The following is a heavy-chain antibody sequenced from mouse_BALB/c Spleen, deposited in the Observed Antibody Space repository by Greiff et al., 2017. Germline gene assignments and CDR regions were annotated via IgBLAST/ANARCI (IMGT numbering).Heavy chain of an antibody. V-gene: IGHV5-12-1*01. CDR3: ARGDDGPVY. D-gene: IGHD2-3*01. CDR2: ISSGGGST. Sequence: DVKLVESGGGLVKPGGSLKISCAASGFAFSSYDMSWVRQTPEKRLEWVAYISSGGGSTYYPDTVKGRFTISRDNAKNTLYLQMSSLKSEDTAMYYCARGDDGPVYWGQGTSVTVSS. J-gene: IGHJ4*01. CDR1: GFAFSSYD.